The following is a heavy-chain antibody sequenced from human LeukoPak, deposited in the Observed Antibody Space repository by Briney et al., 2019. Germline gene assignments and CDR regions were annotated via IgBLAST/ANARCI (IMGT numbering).Heavy chain of an antibody. CDR3: ARGNYDFWSGYPPNY. J-gene: IGHJ4*02. CDR2: IYHSGST. D-gene: IGHD3-3*01. V-gene: IGHV4-30-2*01. Sequence: SETLSLTCAVSGGSISSGGYSWSWIRQPPGKGLEWIGYIYHSGSTYYNPSLKSRVTISVDRSKNQFSLKLSSVTAADTAVYYCARGNYDFWSGYPPNYWGQGTLVTVSS. CDR1: GGSISSGGYS.